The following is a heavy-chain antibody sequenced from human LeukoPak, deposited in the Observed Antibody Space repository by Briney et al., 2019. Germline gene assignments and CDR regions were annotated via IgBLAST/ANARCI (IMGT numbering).Heavy chain of an antibody. J-gene: IGHJ4*02. CDR3: AKTGPYYFVS. CDR2: IGTSPFLT. V-gene: IGHV3-23*01. CDR1: GFTFSSSG. D-gene: IGHD2-8*02. Sequence: GGSLRLSCAASGFTFSSSGMTWVRQAPGKGLECVSAIGTSPFLTFYTDSVKGRFTISRDNSKNTAYLQMNSLRAEDTAVYFCAKTGPYYFVSWGQGTLVTVSS.